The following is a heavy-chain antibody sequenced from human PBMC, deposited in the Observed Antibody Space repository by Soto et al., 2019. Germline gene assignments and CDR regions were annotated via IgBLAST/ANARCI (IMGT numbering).Heavy chain of an antibody. CDR3: ARDIRGAN. Sequence: QVQLVESGGGLVKPGGSLRLSCTASGFTFTDHYMTWIRQAPGKGLEWVSYIISGGSNIYYADSVRGRFTISRDNAKNSVYLQMSSLRAEDTAIYYCARDIRGANWGQGTLVIVSS. J-gene: IGHJ4*02. V-gene: IGHV3-11*01. CDR1: GFTFTDHY. D-gene: IGHD3-10*01. CDR2: IISGGSNI.